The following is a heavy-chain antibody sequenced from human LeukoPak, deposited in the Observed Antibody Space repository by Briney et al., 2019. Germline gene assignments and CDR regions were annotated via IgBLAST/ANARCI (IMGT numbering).Heavy chain of an antibody. CDR1: EXXXTXXX. Sequence: GGSLRLSCAASEXXXTXXXXXXVXXXPXKXXXXVXXIRGSXGSTYYADSVKGRFTISRDDSKSTLYLQMSSLRAEDTAVYHCVTFYYDSSGSYVHYWGQGTLVTVSS. CDR3: VTFYYDSSGSYVHY. J-gene: IGHJ4*02. CDR2: IRGSXGST. D-gene: IGHD3-22*01. V-gene: IGHV3-23*01.